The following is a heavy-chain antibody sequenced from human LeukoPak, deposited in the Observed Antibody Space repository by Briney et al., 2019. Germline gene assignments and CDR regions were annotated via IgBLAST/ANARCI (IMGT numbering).Heavy chain of an antibody. Sequence: ASEKLSCKASGGTFTSYAISWVRQGPGQGLEWMGEIIPIFGTANYAQKNQGRVTITAEESTSTAYMELSSLRSEDTAVYCCARWGRGCSSTSCYKDTWFDPWGQGTLVTVSS. CDR1: GGTFTSYA. CDR3: ARWGRGCSSTSCYKDTWFDP. J-gene: IGHJ5*02. D-gene: IGHD2-2*01. CDR2: IIPIFGTA. V-gene: IGHV1-69*01.